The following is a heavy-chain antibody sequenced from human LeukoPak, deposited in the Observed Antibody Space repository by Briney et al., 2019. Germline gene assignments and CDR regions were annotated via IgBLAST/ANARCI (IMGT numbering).Heavy chain of an antibody. V-gene: IGHV3-7*03. Sequence: GGSLRLSCATTGFTFTRYWMSWVRQAPGKGLEWVANINEAGSDKYYVDSVKGRFTISRDNARNSLYLQMGGLTGGDTAIYYCAKDPGDKAIDRWFDPWGQGTLVTVSS. J-gene: IGHJ5*02. D-gene: IGHD3-10*01. CDR2: INEAGSDK. CDR1: GFTFTRYW. CDR3: AKDPGDKAIDRWFDP.